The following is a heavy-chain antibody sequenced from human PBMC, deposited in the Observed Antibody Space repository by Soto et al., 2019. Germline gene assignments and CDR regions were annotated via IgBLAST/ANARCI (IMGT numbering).Heavy chain of an antibody. CDR1: GGSITGYC. CDR2: LCSTGQN. CDR3: AKSTNTWHTSES. J-gene: IGHJ5*02. V-gene: IGHV4-4*08. Sequence: SETLSLTCSVSGGSITGYCWNWVRQPPERGLEWIGYLCSTGQNGYNPSLNSRGTISLDTSKNQFSLHLRSVTATDTATYFCAKSTNTWHTSESWGQGTPVTVPQ. D-gene: IGHD2-8*01.